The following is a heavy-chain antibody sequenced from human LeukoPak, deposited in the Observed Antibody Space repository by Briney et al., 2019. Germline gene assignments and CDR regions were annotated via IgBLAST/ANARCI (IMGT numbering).Heavy chain of an antibody. J-gene: IGHJ6*02. CDR2: ISSSGSTI. D-gene: IGHD5-12*01. Sequence: GGSLRLSCAASGFTSSDYYMSWIRQAPGKGLEWVSYISSSGSTIYYADSVKGRFTISRDNAKNSLYLQMNSLSAEDTAVYYCARDGEWLRYGYYYYGMDVWGQGTTVTVSS. V-gene: IGHV3-11*01. CDR3: ARDGEWLRYGYYYYGMDV. CDR1: GFTSSDYY.